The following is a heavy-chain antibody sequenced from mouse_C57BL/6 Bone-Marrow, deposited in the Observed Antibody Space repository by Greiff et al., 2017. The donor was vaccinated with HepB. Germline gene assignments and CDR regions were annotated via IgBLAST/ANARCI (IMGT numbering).Heavy chain of an antibody. CDR3: SYYYGSSKGFAY. CDR1: GYAFSSSW. J-gene: IGHJ3*01. V-gene: IGHV1-82*01. D-gene: IGHD1-1*01. CDR2: IYPGDGDT. Sequence: QVHVKQSGPELVKPGASVKISCKASGYAFSSSWMNWVKQRPGKGLEWIGRIYPGDGDTNYNGKFKGKATLTADKSSSTAYMQLSSLTSEDSAVYFCSYYYGSSKGFAYWGQGTLVTVSA.